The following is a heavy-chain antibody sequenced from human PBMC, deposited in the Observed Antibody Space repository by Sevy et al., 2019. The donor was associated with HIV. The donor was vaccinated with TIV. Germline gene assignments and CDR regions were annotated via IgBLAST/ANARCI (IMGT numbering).Heavy chain of an antibody. D-gene: IGHD3-22*01. CDR2: ISDDGNNK. CDR3: ASHYYDTTGYYYPLDY. V-gene: IGHV3-30*04. Sequence: GGSLRLSCTASGFTFSTYAMYWVRQAPGKGLEWVAVISDDGNNKDYADSVKGRFTVSRDNSKNTLYLQMYSLRAEDTAVYYCASHYYDTTGYYYPLDYWGQGTVVTVSS. CDR1: GFTFSTYA. J-gene: IGHJ4*02.